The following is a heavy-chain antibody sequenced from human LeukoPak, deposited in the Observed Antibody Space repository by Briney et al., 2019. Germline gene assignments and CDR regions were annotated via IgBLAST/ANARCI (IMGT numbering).Heavy chain of an antibody. CDR3: ARGEIAAAGTYYFDY. CDR1: GFTFSSYS. CDR2: ISSSSSYI. Sequence: GGSLRLSCAASGFTFSSYSMNWVRQAPGKGLEWVSSISSSSSYIYYADSVKGRFTISRDNAKNSLYLQMNSLRAEDTAVYYCARGEIAAAGTYYFDYWGQGTLVTVSS. J-gene: IGHJ4*02. D-gene: IGHD6-13*01. V-gene: IGHV3-21*01.